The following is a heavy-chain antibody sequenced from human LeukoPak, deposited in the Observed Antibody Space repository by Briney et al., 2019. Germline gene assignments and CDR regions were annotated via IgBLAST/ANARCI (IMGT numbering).Heavy chain of an antibody. D-gene: IGHD1-1*01. CDR1: EFTFSSYS. V-gene: IGHV3-30*03. CDR3: ARPVHWNDVFDAFDI. CDR2: ISYDGSNK. J-gene: IGHJ3*02. Sequence: GGSLRLSCAASEFTFSSYSMNWVRQAPGKGLEWVAVISYDGSNKYYADSVKGRFTISRDNSKNTLYLQMNSLRAEDTAVYYCARPVHWNDVFDAFDIWGQGTMVTVSS.